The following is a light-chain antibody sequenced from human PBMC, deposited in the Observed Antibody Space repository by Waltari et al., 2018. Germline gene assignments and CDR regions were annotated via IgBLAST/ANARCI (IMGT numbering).Light chain of an antibody. CDR3: AAWDDSLSGMV. CDR2: THT. CDR1: SSNIGRHY. Sequence: QSVLTQPPSASGTPGQSVTISCSGGSSNIGRHYVHWYQHLPGTAPKLLIYTHTQRPSGVPDRFSGSKSGTSASLAISELRSEDEGDYYCAAWDDSLSGMVFGGGTRLTVL. J-gene: IGLJ2*01. V-gene: IGLV1-47*01.